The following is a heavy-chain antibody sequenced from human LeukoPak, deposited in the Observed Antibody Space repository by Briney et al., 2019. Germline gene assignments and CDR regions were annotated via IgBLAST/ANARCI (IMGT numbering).Heavy chain of an antibody. D-gene: IGHD3-10*01. J-gene: IGHJ4*02. CDR3: ARDGHGSESLWPREQDY. V-gene: IGHV3-21*01. CDR1: GFTFSSYT. Sequence: PGGSLRLSCAASGFTFSSYTMNWVRQAPGKGLEWVSSITRTSSYIYYGDSLKGRFTISRDNAKNSLYLQMNSLRAEDTAVYYCARDGHGSESLWPREQDYWGQGTLVTVSS. CDR2: ITRTSSYI.